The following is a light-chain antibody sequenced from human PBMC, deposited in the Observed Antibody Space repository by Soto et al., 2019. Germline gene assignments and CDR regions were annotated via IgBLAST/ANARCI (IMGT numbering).Light chain of an antibody. CDR1: SRDVGSYNL. V-gene: IGLV2-23*02. CDR2: EVS. Sequence: QSALTQPASMSGSPGQSITISCAGTSRDVGSYNLVSWYQQHPGKAPKLMIYEVSKRPSGVSNRFSGSKSGNTASLTISGLQPEDEADYYCCSYAGSSTFVVFGGGTKVTVL. CDR3: CSYAGSSTFVV. J-gene: IGLJ2*01.